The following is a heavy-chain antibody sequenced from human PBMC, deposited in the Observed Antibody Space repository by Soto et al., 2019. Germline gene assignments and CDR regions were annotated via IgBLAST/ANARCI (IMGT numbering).Heavy chain of an antibody. V-gene: IGHV3-33*01. Sequence: QVQLVESGGGVVQPGRSLRLSCAASGFTFSSYGMHWVRQAPGKGLEWVAVIWYDGSNKYYADSVKGRFTISRDNSKNTLYLQMNSLRAEDTAVYYCARDIGFGESLEDYFDYWGQGTLVTVSS. CDR2: IWYDGSNK. CDR1: GFTFSSYG. CDR3: ARDIGFGESLEDYFDY. D-gene: IGHD3-10*01. J-gene: IGHJ4*02.